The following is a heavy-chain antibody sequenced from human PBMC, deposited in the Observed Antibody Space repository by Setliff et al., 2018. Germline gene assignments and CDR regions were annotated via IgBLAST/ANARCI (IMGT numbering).Heavy chain of an antibody. V-gene: IGHV4-59*01. CDR3: ARWGENSGRPDWRAFDI. CDR1: GGSINNYH. CDR2: VGYNGNT. D-gene: IGHD1-26*01. Sequence: SETLSLTCTVSGGSINNYHWNWIRQPPGKGLEWIGYVGYNGNTHYNPSLNSRVTMSVDTSKNQFSLKLTSVSAADTAAYYCARWGENSGRPDWRAFDIWGQGTMVTVSS. J-gene: IGHJ3*02.